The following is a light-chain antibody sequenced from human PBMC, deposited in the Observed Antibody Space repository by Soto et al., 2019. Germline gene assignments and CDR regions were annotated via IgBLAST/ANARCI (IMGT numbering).Light chain of an antibody. CDR3: SSYSSSSPLYV. CDR1: SSDIGDYNY. J-gene: IGLJ1*01. V-gene: IGLV2-14*01. Sequence: QSVLTQPASVSGSPGQSITISCTGTSSDIGDYNYVSWYQHHPGKAPKLILYEVSDRPSGVSSRFSGSKSGNTASLTISGLQTEDEADYFCSSYSSSSPLYVFGTGTKVTVL. CDR2: EVS.